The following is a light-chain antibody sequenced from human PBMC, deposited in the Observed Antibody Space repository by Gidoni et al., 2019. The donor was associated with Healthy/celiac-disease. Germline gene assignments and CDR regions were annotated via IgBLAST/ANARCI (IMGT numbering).Light chain of an antibody. V-gene: IGKV1-33*01. Sequence: DMQLTPSPSSLSASVGDRVTITCQASQDISNYLNWYQQKPGKAPKLLIYDASNLETGVPSRFSGSGSGTDFTFTISSLQPEDFATYYCQQYDNIPLTFGGGTKVEIK. J-gene: IGKJ4*01. CDR2: DAS. CDR1: QDISNY. CDR3: QQYDNIPLT.